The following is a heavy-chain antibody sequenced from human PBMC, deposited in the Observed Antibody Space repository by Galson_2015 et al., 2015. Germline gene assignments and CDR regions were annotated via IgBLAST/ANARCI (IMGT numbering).Heavy chain of an antibody. CDR1: GFTSSSYG. CDR2: IWYDGSNK. Sequence: SLRLSCAASGFTSSSYGMHWVRQAPGKGLEWVAVIWYDGSNKYYADSVKGRFPISRDNSKNTLYLQMNSLRAEDAAVYYCARGPPYGDIDYWGQGTLVTVSA. V-gene: IGHV3-33*01. CDR3: ARGPPYGDIDY. D-gene: IGHD4-17*01. J-gene: IGHJ4*02.